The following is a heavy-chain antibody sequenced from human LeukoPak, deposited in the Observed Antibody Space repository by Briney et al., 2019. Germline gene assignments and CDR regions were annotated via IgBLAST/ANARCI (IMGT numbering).Heavy chain of an antibody. CDR1: GFTVSSNY. D-gene: IGHD5-24*01. CDR2: ISYDGSNK. J-gene: IGHJ4*02. Sequence: GGSLRLSCAASGFTVSSNYMSWVRQAPGKGLEWVAVISYDGSNKYYADSVKGRFTISRDNSKNTLYLQMNSLRAEDTAVYYCASSRDGYSKVFDYWGQGTLVTVSS. V-gene: IGHV3-30*03. CDR3: ASSRDGYSKVFDY.